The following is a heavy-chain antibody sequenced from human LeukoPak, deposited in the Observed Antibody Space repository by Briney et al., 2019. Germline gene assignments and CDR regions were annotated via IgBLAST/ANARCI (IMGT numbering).Heavy chain of an antibody. CDR2: INTDGSST. CDR1: GFIFSNYW. Sequence: PGGSLRLSCAASGFIFSNYWMHWVRQAPGKGLVWVSRINTDGSSTNYAGSVKGRFTISRDNAKNTLYLQMNSLRAEDTAVYYCAGGYYDSYTYTAGYWGQGTLVTVSS. V-gene: IGHV3-74*01. J-gene: IGHJ4*02. D-gene: IGHD3-16*01. CDR3: AGGYYDSYTYTAGY.